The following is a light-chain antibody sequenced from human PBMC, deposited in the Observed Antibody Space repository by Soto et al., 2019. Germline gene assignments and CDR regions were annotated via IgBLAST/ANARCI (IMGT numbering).Light chain of an antibody. V-gene: IGKV3-20*01. CDR2: GAS. Sequence: EIVLTQSPGTLSLSPGERATLSCRASQNVSSSYLAWYQQKPGQAPRLLIYGASSRATDIPDRFSGSGSGTDFTLTITRLEPEDFAVYYCQQYGSSPPYTFGQGTKLEI. CDR1: QNVSSSY. J-gene: IGKJ2*01. CDR3: QQYGSSPPYT.